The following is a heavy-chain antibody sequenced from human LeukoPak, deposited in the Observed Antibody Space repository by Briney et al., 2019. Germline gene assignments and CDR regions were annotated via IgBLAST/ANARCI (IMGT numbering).Heavy chain of an antibody. J-gene: IGHJ3*02. CDR2: IHYSGST. Sequence: SETLSLTCTVSGASISSYYWNWIRQPPGKGLEWIGYIHYSGSTKYNPSLKSRVTISVDTSKNQVSLKLTSVTAADAAVYYCARHSGSYGGAFDIWGHGTMVTVSS. CDR3: ARHSGSYGGAFDI. CDR1: GASISSYY. D-gene: IGHD1-26*01. V-gene: IGHV4-59*08.